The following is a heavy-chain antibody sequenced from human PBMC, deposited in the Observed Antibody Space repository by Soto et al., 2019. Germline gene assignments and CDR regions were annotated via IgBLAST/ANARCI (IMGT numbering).Heavy chain of an antibody. J-gene: IGHJ4*02. D-gene: IGHD3-22*01. CDR3: AKNPDSSGYYAFDY. CDR2: ISGSGGNT. V-gene: IGHV3-23*04. Sequence: VQLVESGGGVVQPGRSLRLSCAASGFTFSSYGMHWVRQTPGKGLEWVSAISGSGGNTYYADSVKGRFTISRDNSKNTLYLQMNSLRAEDTAVYYCAKNPDSSGYYAFDYWGQGTLVTVSS. CDR1: GFTFSSYG.